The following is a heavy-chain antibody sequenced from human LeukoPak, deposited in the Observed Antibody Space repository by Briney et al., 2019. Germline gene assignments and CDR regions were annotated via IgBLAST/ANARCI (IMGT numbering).Heavy chain of an antibody. CDR2: ISAYNGNT. V-gene: IGHV1-18*01. CDR3: ARGLQENLAWLQAFSAFDI. D-gene: IGHD5-24*01. Sequence: AASVKVSCKASGYTFTSYGISWVRQAPGQGLEWMGWISAYNGNTNNAQKFQGRVTMTTDTSTRTSNMELRSLRSDDTAVYYCARGLQENLAWLQAFSAFDIWGQGTMVTISS. CDR1: GYTFTSYG. J-gene: IGHJ3*02.